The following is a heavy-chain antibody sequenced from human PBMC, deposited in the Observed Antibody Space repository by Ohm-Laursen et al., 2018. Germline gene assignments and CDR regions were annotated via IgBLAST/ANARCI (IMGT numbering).Heavy chain of an antibody. CDR3: ARYRIKELPFDY. D-gene: IGHD1-26*01. Sequence: ASVKVSCKASGYTFTSYGISWVRQAPGQGLEWMGWINPNSGGTNYAQKFQGRVTMTRDTSISTAYMELSRLRSDDTAVYYCARYRIKELPFDYWGQGTLVTVSS. CDR2: INPNSGGT. V-gene: IGHV1-2*02. CDR1: GYTFTSYG. J-gene: IGHJ4*02.